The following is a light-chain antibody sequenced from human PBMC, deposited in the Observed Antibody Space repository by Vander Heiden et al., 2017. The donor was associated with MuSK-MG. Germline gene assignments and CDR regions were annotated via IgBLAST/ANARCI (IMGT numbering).Light chain of an antibody. CDR1: QSISSY. CDR3: QQNDSTPPYT. CDR2: AAS. J-gene: IGKJ2*01. Sequence: DIQMTQSPSSLSASVGDRVTITCRASQSISSYLNWYQQKPGKAPKLLIYAASSLQSGVPSRFSGSGSGTDFTLTISSLQPEDFATYYCQQNDSTPPYTFGQGTKLEIK. V-gene: IGKV1-39*01.